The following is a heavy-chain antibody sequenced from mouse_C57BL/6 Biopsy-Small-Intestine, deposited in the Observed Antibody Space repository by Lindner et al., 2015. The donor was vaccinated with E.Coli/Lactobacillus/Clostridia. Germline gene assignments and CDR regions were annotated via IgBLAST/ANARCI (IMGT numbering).Heavy chain of an antibody. Sequence: SVKVSCKPSGYTFTNYGITWVRQAPGQGLEWVGWVSAYSGNTAYAQRFQGRVTMTADTSTNTAYMELRSLRSDDTAVYYCARAHYLIMTVSAPFDYWGQGTLVTVSS. CDR3: ARAHYLIMTVSAPFDY. CDR1: GYTFTNYG. J-gene: IGHJ4*01. V-gene: IGHV1-84*02. CDR2: VSAYSGNT. D-gene: IGHD5-5*01.